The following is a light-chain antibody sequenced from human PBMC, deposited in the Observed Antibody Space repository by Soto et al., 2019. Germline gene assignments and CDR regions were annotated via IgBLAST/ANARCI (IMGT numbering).Light chain of an antibody. Sequence: DIQMTQSPSSLSASVGDRVTITCRASQSISSFLNWYQQKPGKAPKLLIYGTSSLQSGVPSRFSGSGSGTDFTLTISNLQPEDFAIYSCQQSSSPPLTFGGGTKVNIK. CDR3: QQSSSPPLT. CDR2: GTS. V-gene: IGKV1-39*01. J-gene: IGKJ4*01. CDR1: QSISSF.